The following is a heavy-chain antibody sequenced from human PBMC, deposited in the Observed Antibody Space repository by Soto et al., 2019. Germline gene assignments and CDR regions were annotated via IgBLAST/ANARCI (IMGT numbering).Heavy chain of an antibody. CDR1: GGSISSSSYY. V-gene: IGHV4-39*02. D-gene: IGHD2-2*01. J-gene: IGHJ4*02. CDR2: IRSSGST. Sequence: SETLSLTCTVSGGSISSSSYYCAWIRQPPGKGLEWIGSIRSSGSTYYNPSLKSRVTISVDTSQNQFSLSLTSVTAEDTAVYYCAKDGGPVYCNSPGCSAKHFDYWGQGTLVTVSS. CDR3: AKDGGPVYCNSPGCSAKHFDY.